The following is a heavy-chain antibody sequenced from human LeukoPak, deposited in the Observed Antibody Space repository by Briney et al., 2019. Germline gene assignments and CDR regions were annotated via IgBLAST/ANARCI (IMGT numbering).Heavy chain of an antibody. J-gene: IGHJ5*02. CDR3: ARDRVGSGSYTWFDP. V-gene: IGHV1-3*01. D-gene: IGHD3-10*01. Sequence: ASVKVSCKASEYTFTRYGISWVRQAPGQRLEWMGWINAGNGNTKYSQKFQGRVTITRDTSASTAYMELSSLRSEDTAVYYCARDRVGSGSYTWFDPWGQGTLVTVSS. CDR2: INAGNGNT. CDR1: EYTFTRYG.